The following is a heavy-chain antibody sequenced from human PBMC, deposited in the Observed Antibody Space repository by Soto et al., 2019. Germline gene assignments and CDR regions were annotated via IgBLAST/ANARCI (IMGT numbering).Heavy chain of an antibody. CDR1: GFTFSSYW. Sequence: GGSLRLSCAASGFTFSSYWMHWVRQAPGKGLMWVSRINSDGSSTSYAGSVKGRFTISRDNAKNTLYLQMNSLRAADTAVYYCVRTSLVVAAATREDYWGQGT. V-gene: IGHV3-74*01. CDR3: VRTSLVVAAATREDY. D-gene: IGHD2-15*01. J-gene: IGHJ4*02. CDR2: INSDGSST.